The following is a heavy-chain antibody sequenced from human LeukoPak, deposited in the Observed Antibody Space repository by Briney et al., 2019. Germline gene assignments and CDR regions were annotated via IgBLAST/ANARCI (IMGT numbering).Heavy chain of an antibody. J-gene: IGHJ3*02. CDR2: IRSSSSTI. Sequence: PGGSLRLSCAASGFTFSSYSMNWVRQAPGKGLEWVSYIRSSSSTIYYADSVKGRFTISRDNAMHSLYLQMNSLRAEDTAVYYCARAKRNGFDIWGQGTMVTVSS. V-gene: IGHV3-48*01. CDR1: GFTFSSYS. CDR3: ARAKRNGFDI.